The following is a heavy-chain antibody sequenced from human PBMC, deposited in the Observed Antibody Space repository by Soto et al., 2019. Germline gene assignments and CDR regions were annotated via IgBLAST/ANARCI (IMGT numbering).Heavy chain of an antibody. CDR2: IYPGDSDT. CDR3: AGGGVRGVITRTRDYYGMDV. J-gene: IGHJ6*02. CDR1: GYSFTSYW. D-gene: IGHD3-10*01. V-gene: IGHV5-51*01. Sequence: GESLKISCKGSGYSFTSYWIGWVRQMPGKGLEWMGIIYPGDSDTRYSPSVQGQVTISADKSISTAYLQWSSLKASDTAMYYCAGGGVRGVITRTRDYYGMDVWGQGTTVTVSS.